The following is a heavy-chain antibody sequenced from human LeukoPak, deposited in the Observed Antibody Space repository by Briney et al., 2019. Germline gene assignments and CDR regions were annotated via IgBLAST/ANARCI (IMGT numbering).Heavy chain of an antibody. V-gene: IGHV1-69*13. D-gene: IGHD6-13*01. CDR1: GGTFSSYA. CDR3: ARVRLIAAAGTTGYYFDY. Sequence: SVKVSCKASGGTFSSYAISWVRQAPGQGLEWMGGIIPIFGTTNYAQKFQGRVTITADESTSTAYMELSSLRSEDTAVYYCARVRLIAAAGTTGYYFDYWGQGTLVTVSS. J-gene: IGHJ4*02. CDR2: IIPIFGTT.